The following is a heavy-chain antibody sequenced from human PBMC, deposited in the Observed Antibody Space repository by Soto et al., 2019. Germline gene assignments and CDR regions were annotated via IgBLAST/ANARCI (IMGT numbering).Heavy chain of an antibody. CDR3: ARGGTYYDFWSGSPRDAFDI. Sequence: ASVKVSCKASGYTFTSYYMHWVRQAPGQGLEWMGIINPSGGSTSYAQKFQGRVTMTRDTSTSTVYMELSSLRSEDTAVYYCARGGTYYDFWSGSPRDAFDIWGQGTRVTVSS. J-gene: IGHJ3*02. CDR2: INPSGGST. CDR1: GYTFTSYY. V-gene: IGHV1-46*03. D-gene: IGHD3-3*01.